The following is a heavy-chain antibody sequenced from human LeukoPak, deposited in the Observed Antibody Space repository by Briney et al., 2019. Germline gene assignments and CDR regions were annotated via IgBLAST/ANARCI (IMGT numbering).Heavy chain of an antibody. CDR3: ARPQDIVVVVAATDYYGMDV. D-gene: IGHD2-15*01. CDR2: IIPIFGTA. CDR1: GGTFISYA. J-gene: IGHJ6*02. V-gene: IGHV1-69*13. Sequence: ASVKVSCKASGGTFISYAISWVRQAPGQGLEWMGGIIPIFGTANYAQKFQGRVTINADESTSTAYMELSSLRSEDTAVYYCARPQDIVVVVAATDYYGMDVWGQGTTVTVSS.